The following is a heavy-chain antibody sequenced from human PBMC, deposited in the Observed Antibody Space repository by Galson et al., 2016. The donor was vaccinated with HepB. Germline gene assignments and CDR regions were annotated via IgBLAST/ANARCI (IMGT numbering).Heavy chain of an antibody. J-gene: IGHJ4*02. CDR3: TTHPWTPSVGTIYYCDY. CDR1: GFTFSNAS. V-gene: IGHV3-15*01. D-gene: IGHD1-7*01. Sequence: SLRLSCAASGFTFSNASLSWVRQAPGKGXXXVGXXXSXXXGGPXXYAXXXKGKFTIXXXETKNXXXLQRNGLKTEDTAVYHCTTHPWTPSVGTIYYCDYWGQXTLVTVSP. CDR2: XXSXXXGGPX.